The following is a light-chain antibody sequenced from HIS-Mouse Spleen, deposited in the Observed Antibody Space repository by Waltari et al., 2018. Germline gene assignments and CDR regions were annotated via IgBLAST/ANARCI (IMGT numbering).Light chain of an antibody. J-gene: IGLJ2*01. Sequence: SYVLTQPPSVSVAPGQTARITGGGNNIGSKSGHWYQQKPGQAPVLVVYDDSSRPSGIPERFSGSNSGTTATLTISSVEAGDEADYYCQVWDSSSDHMVFGGGTKLTVL. CDR3: QVWDSSSDHMV. CDR1: NIGSKS. CDR2: DDS. V-gene: IGLV3-21*02.